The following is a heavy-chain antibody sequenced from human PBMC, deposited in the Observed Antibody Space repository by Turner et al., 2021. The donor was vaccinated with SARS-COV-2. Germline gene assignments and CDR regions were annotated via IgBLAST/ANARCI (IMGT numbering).Heavy chain of an antibody. J-gene: IGHJ5*02. Sequence: EVQLVESGGGLVKPGGSLRLSCAASGVTFSSYSMNWVRQAPGKGLDWVSSISSSSSYIYYADSMKGRFTISRDNAKNSLYLQMNSLRAEDTAVYYCARGTYYYDSSTYSGTNWFDPWGQGTLVTVSS. CDR2: ISSSSSYI. D-gene: IGHD3-22*01. V-gene: IGHV3-21*01. CDR1: GVTFSSYS. CDR3: ARGTYYYDSSTYSGTNWFDP.